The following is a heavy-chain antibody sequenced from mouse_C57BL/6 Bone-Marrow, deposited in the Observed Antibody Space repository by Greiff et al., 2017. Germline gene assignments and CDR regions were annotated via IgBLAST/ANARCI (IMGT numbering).Heavy chain of an antibody. J-gene: IGHJ3*01. V-gene: IGHV1-26*01. CDR1: GYTFTDYY. CDR3: ARGVTTVAY. CDR2: INPNNGGT. D-gene: IGHD1-1*01. Sequence: VQLQQSGPELVKPGASVKISCKASGYTFTDYYMNWVKQSHGKSLEWIGDINPNNGGTSYNQKFKGKATLTVDKSSSTAYMELRSLTSEDSAVYYCARGVTTVAYWGQGTLVTVSA.